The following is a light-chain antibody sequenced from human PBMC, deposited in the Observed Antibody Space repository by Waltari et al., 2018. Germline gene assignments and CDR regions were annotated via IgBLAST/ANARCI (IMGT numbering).Light chain of an antibody. J-gene: IGKJ1*01. CDR2: KAS. Sequence: DIQMTQSPSTLSASVGDRVTITCRASQSINSWLAWYQQKPGKAPNLLIYKASILETGVPSRCSGSGSGTEFTLTISSLQPEDFATYYCQQYNSYSRTFGQGTKVEIK. CDR1: QSINSW. V-gene: IGKV1-5*03. CDR3: QQYNSYSRT.